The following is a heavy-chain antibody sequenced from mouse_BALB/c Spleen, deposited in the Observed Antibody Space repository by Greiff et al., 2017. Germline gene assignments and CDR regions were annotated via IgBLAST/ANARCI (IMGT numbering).Heavy chain of an antibody. CDR3: ARDDGYYFDY. Sequence: EVKLMESGGGLVQPGGSRKLSCAASGFTFSSFGMHWVRQAPEKGLEWVAYISSGSSTIYYADTVKGRFTISRDNPKNTLFLQMTSLRSEDTAMYYCARDDGYYFDYWGQGTTLTVSS. CDR2: ISSGSSTI. V-gene: IGHV5-17*02. CDR1: GFTFSSFG. J-gene: IGHJ2*01. D-gene: IGHD2-3*01.